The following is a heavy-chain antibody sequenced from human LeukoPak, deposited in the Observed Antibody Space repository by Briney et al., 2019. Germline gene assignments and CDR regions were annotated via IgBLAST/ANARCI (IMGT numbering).Heavy chain of an antibody. CDR3: GRAGENYYDFYY. Sequence: ASVKVSCKASGYTFTSYYMHWVRQAPGQGLEWMGIINPSGSSTTYAQKFQGRVTMTRDKSTSIVYMELSSLGSEDTAVYFCGRAGENYYDFYYWGRGTLVSVSS. D-gene: IGHD1-26*01. CDR2: INPSGSST. J-gene: IGHJ4*02. CDR1: GYTFTSYY. V-gene: IGHV1-46*01.